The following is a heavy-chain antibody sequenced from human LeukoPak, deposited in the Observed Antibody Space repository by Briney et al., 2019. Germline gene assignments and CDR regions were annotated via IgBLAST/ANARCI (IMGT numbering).Heavy chain of an antibody. V-gene: IGHV4-39*07. CDR1: GGSISSSSYY. Sequence: SETLSLTCTVSGGSISSSSYYWGWIRQPPGTGLEWIGSIYYSGSTYYNPSLKSRVTISVDTSKNQFSLKLSSVTAADTAVYYCARDVAGTGVDPWGQGTLVTVSS. CDR2: IYYSGST. CDR3: ARDVAGTGVDP. D-gene: IGHD6-19*01. J-gene: IGHJ5*02.